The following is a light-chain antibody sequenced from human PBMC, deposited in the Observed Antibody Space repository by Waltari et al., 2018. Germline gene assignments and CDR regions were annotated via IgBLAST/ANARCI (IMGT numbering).Light chain of an antibody. V-gene: IGKV1-16*02. Sequence: DIQMTQSPSSLSAFVGDRVTITCRASQGIRNYLDWFQQKPGEAPRSLIYGTSSLRSGVPSKFSGSGSGTEFTLTISSLQPEDSATYYCQQYATDPFTFGQGTKLEIK. CDR2: GTS. J-gene: IGKJ2*01. CDR3: QQYATDPFT. CDR1: QGIRNY.